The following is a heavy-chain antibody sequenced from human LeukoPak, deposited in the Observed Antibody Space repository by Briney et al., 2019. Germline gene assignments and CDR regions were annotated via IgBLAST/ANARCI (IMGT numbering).Heavy chain of an antibody. CDR3: ATLRSGHYYYSMDV. V-gene: IGHV4-34*01. D-gene: IGHD4-17*01. CDR2: INHSGRT. CDR1: GESFSGYY. J-gene: IGHJ6*04. Sequence: SETLSLTCAVYGESFSGYYWSWIRQPPGKGLEWIGEINHSGRTNYNPSPKSRVTISVDTSKNQFSLKMTSVTAADTAVYYCATLRSGHYYYSMDVWGKGTTVTVSS.